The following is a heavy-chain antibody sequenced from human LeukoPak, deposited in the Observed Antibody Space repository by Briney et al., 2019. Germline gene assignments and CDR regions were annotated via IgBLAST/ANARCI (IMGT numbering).Heavy chain of an antibody. D-gene: IGHD3-22*01. CDR2: IYYNGDI. Sequence: PSETLSLTCSVSGVPISTYYWSWIRQSPGKGLEWIAYIYYNGDIMYNPSFKSRVTISLDTSKNQFSLNMRSVTAADTAVYFCATTWHYDSRGYLFDDWGQGTLVTVSP. CDR3: ATTWHYDSRGYLFDD. V-gene: IGHV4-59*01. CDR1: GVPISTYY. J-gene: IGHJ4*02.